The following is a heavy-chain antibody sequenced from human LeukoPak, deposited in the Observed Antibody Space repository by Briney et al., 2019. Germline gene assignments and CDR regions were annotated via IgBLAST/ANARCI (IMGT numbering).Heavy chain of an antibody. V-gene: IGHV4-39*01. CDR1: GGSISSGTYY. D-gene: IGHD1-1*01. Sequence: PSETLSLTCTVSGGSISSGTYYWGWIRQPPGKGREGIGCIYYSGSTYHNPSLKRRVTISVDTSKNHFSLKVSSVTAADRAVYYCARHFLQLKRQGERPHAFDIWGQGTMVTVSS. J-gene: IGHJ3*02. CDR3: ARHFLQLKRQGERPHAFDI. CDR2: IYYSGST.